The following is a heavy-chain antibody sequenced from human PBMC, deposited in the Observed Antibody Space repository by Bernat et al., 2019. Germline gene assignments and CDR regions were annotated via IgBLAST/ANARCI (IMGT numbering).Heavy chain of an antibody. CDR1: GFTFSSYS. CDR2: ISSSSSYI. D-gene: IGHD1-26*01. J-gene: IGHJ4*02. CDR3: ARDQYSGSYFSDY. Sequence: EVQLVESGGGLVKPGGSLRLSCAASGFTFSSYSMNWVRQAPGKGLEWVSSISSSSSYIYYADSVKGRFTISRDNANNSLYLQMNSLRAEDTAVYYCARDQYSGSYFSDYGGQGTLVTVSS. V-gene: IGHV3-21*01.